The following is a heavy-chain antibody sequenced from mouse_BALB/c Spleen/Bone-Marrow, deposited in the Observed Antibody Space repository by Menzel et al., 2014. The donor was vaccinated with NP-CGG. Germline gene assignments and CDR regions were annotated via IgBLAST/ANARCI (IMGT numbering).Heavy chain of an antibody. V-gene: IGHV1S130*01. CDR1: GYTFTSSW. CDR3: ARRPSDAWYFDY. D-gene: IGHD2-10*02. J-gene: IGHJ2*01. CDR2: IHPHSGNT. Sequence: QVQLQQPGSVLVRPGASVMLSCKASGYTFTSSWMHWAKQRPGQGLEWIGEIHPHSGNTNYNEKFKGKATLTVDTSSRIVYVDLSSLTSEDSAVYYGARRPSDAWYFDYWGQGTTLTVSS.